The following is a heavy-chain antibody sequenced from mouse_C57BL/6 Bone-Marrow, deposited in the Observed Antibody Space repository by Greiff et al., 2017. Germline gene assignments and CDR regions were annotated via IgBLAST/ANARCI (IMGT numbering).Heavy chain of an antibody. CDR3: ARGDVTTVVATSDY. CDR1: GFTFSSYG. Sequence: EVMLVESGGDLVKPGGSLKLSCAASGFTFSSYGMSWVRQTPDKRLEWVATISSGGSYTYYPDSVKGRFTISRDNAKNTLYLQMSSLKSGDTAMYYCARGDVTTVVATSDYWGQGTTLTVSS. D-gene: IGHD1-1*01. V-gene: IGHV5-6*02. J-gene: IGHJ2*01. CDR2: ISSGGSYT.